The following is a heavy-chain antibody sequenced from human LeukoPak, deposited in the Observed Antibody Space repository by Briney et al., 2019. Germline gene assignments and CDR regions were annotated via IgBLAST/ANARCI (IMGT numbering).Heavy chain of an antibody. J-gene: IGHJ4*02. V-gene: IGHV3-74*01. CDR1: GFTFSSYA. D-gene: IGHD6-6*01. CDR3: ARDILAARPVDY. Sequence: GGSLRLSCAASGFTFSSYAMHWVRQAPGKGLVWVSRINSDGISTTYADSVKGRFTISRDNAKNTLYLQMNSLRAEDTAVYYCARDILAARPVDYWGQGTLVTVSS. CDR2: INSDGIST.